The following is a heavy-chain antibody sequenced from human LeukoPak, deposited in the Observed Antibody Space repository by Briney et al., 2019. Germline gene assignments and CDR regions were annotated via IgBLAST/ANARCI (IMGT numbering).Heavy chain of an antibody. CDR1: GFTFSSYA. CDR3: ARETYSSGWYPYFDY. J-gene: IGHJ4*02. V-gene: IGHV3-23*01. Sequence: GGSLRLSCVASGFTFSSYAMSWVRQAPGKGLEWVSGISGSGGGTYYADSVKGRFTISRDNSKNTLFLQMNSLRAEDTAVYYCARETYSSGWYPYFDYWGQGTLVTVSS. CDR2: ISGSGGGT. D-gene: IGHD6-19*01.